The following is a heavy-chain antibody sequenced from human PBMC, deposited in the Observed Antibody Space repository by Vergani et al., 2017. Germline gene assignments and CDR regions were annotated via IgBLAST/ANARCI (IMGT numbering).Heavy chain of an antibody. J-gene: IGHJ4*02. CDR3: ATKESGGSGYSGSLDY. D-gene: IGHD3-22*01. CDR1: GYTLTELS. Sequence: QVQLVQSGAEVKKPGASVKVSCKVSGYTLTELSMHWVRQAPGKGLEWMGGFDPEDGETIYAQKFQGRVTMTEDTSTDTAYMELSSLRSVDTAVYYCATKESGGSGYSGSLDYWGQGTLVTVSS. CDR2: FDPEDGET. V-gene: IGHV1-24*01.